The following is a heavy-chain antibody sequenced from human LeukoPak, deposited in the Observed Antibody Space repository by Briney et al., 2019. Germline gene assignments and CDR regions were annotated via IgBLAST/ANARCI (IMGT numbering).Heavy chain of an antibody. CDR3: ARDTQYYDFWSGGTFDY. D-gene: IGHD3-3*01. Sequence: PGGSLRLSCAASGFTFSSYEMNWVRQAPGKGLEWVSYISSSGSTIYYADSVKGRFTISRDNAKNSLYLQMNSLRAEDTALYYCARDTQYYDFWSGGTFDYWGQGTLVTVSS. J-gene: IGHJ4*02. V-gene: IGHV3-48*03. CDR2: ISSSGSTI. CDR1: GFTFSSYE.